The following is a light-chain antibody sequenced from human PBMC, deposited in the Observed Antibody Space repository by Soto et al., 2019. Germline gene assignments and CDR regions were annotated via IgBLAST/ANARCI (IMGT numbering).Light chain of an antibody. CDR1: QSVSRN. Sequence: EVMMTQSPATLSVSPGDRATLSCRASQSVSRNLGWYQQKPGQAPRLLIYGASTRASGIPARFSGSGSGTDFTLTISSLQSEDFALYFCQQDNTWPLTFGGGTRVEI. J-gene: IGKJ4*01. CDR3: QQDNTWPLT. V-gene: IGKV3-15*01. CDR2: GAS.